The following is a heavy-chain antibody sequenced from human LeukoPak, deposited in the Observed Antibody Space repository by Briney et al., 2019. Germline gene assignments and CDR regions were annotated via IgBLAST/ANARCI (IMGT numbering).Heavy chain of an antibody. D-gene: IGHD3-10*01. Sequence: PSETLSLSCTVSGVSISSYYWSWIRQPAGKGLEWIGRIYTSGSTNYNPSLKSRVTMSVDTSKNQFSLKLSSVTAADTAVYYCARAAQRVRGVIISNWFDPWGQGTLVTVSS. CDR1: GVSISSYY. CDR3: ARAAQRVRGVIISNWFDP. J-gene: IGHJ5*02. CDR2: IYTSGST. V-gene: IGHV4-4*07.